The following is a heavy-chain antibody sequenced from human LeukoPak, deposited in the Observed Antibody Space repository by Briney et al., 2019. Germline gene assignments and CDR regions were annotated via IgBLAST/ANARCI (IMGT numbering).Heavy chain of an antibody. CDR2: IYTSGST. J-gene: IGHJ4*02. V-gene: IGHV4-4*07. Sequence: SETLSLTCTVSGGSISSYYRSWIRQPAGKGLEWIGRIYTSGSTNYNPSLKGRVTMSVDTSKNQFCLKLSSVTAADTAVYYCARDSPVRGVIICWGQGTLVTVSS. CDR1: GGSISSYY. D-gene: IGHD3-10*01. CDR3: ARDSPVRGVIIC.